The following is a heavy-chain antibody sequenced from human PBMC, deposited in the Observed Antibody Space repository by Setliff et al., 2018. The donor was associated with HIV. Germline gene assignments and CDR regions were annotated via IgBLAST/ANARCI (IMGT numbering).Heavy chain of an antibody. CDR2: IYTSGST. CDR3: AREGITMVRVVEVAFDI. CDR1: DASINSYY. D-gene: IGHD3-10*01. Sequence: PSETLSLTCTVSDASINSYYWSWIRQPAGKGLEWIGRIYTSGSTNYNPSLKSRVTMSVDTSKNQFSLKLSSVTAADTAVYYCAREGITMVRVVEVAFDIWGQGTMVTVSS. J-gene: IGHJ3*02. V-gene: IGHV4-4*07.